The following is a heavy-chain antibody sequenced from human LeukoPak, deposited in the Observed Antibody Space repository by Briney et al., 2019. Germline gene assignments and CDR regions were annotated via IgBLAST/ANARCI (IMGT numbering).Heavy chain of an antibody. V-gene: IGHV4-30-4*01. Sequence: SQTLSLTCTVSGGSISSGDYYWSWIRQPPGKGLEWIGYIYYSGSTYYNPSLKSRVTISVDTSKNQFSLKLSSVTAADTAVYYCAGLFYGSGRLDYWGQGTLVTVSS. CDR3: AGLFYGSGRLDY. D-gene: IGHD3-10*01. J-gene: IGHJ4*02. CDR1: GGSISSGDYY. CDR2: IYYSGST.